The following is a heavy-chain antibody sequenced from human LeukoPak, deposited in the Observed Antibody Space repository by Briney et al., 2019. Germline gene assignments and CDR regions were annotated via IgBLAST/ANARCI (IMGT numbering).Heavy chain of an antibody. Sequence: GGSLRLSCAASGFTVSSNYMSRVRQAPGKGLEWVSVIYSGGSTYYADSVKGRFTISRDNSKNTLYLQMNSLRAEDTAVYYCAREGNYYGARSGAFDIWGQGTMVTVSS. CDR3: AREGNYYGARSGAFDI. V-gene: IGHV3-53*01. CDR2: IYSGGST. CDR1: GFTVSSNY. J-gene: IGHJ3*02. D-gene: IGHD3-10*01.